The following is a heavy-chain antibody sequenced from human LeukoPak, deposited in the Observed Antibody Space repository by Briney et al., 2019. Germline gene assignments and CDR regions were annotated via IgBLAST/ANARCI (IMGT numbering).Heavy chain of an antibody. D-gene: IGHD3-22*01. CDR3: ATSYYESSGYLDWHFDL. Sequence: GRSLRLSCAASGFTFSSYAMHWVRQAPGKGLEWVAVISYDGSNKYYADSVKGRFTISRDNSKNTLYLQVNSLRAEDTAVYYCATSYYESSGYLDWHFDLWGRGTLVTVSS. V-gene: IGHV3-30*14. CDR1: GFTFSSYA. J-gene: IGHJ2*01. CDR2: ISYDGSNK.